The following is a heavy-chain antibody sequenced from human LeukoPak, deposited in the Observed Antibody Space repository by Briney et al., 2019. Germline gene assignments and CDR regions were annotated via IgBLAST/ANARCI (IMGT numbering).Heavy chain of an antibody. CDR2: IKKDGSEK. D-gene: IGHD5-24*01. Sequence: GGSLRLSCATSGFSFSSFWMSWVRQAPGKGLEWVANIKKDGSEKYYVDSVKGRFTISRDNVKNSLYLQMNSLRAEDTAVYYCAREEMATIWYYYGMDVWGQGTTVTVSS. CDR1: GFSFSSFW. J-gene: IGHJ6*02. CDR3: AREEMATIWYYYGMDV. V-gene: IGHV3-7*03.